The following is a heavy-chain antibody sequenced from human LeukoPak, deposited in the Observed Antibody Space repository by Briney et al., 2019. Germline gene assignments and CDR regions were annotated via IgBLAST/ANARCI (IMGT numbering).Heavy chain of an antibody. V-gene: IGHV4-39*01. D-gene: IGHD2-2*02. CDR2: IYYSGST. J-gene: IGHJ4*02. CDR3: ARLDCSSTRCYIFDY. CDR1: GGSISSSSYY. Sequence: PSETLSLTCTVSGGSISSSSYYWGWIRQPPGKGLEWIGSIYYSGSTYYNPSLKSRVTISVDTSKNQFSLKLSSVTAADTAVYYCARLDCSSTRCYIFDYWGQGTLVTVSS.